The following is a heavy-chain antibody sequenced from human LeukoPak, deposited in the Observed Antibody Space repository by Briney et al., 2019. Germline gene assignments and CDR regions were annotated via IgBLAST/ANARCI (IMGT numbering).Heavy chain of an antibody. CDR3: AREVGSSSWFTDYYYYGMGV. CDR1: GFTFSSYG. J-gene: IGHJ6*02. V-gene: IGHV3-33*01. Sequence: GRSLRLSCAASGFTFSSYGVHWVRQAPGKGLEWVAVIWYDGSNKYYADSVKGRFTISRDNSKNTLYLQMNSLRAEDTAVYYCAREVGSSSWFTDYYYYGMGVWGQGTTVTVYS. D-gene: IGHD6-13*01. CDR2: IWYDGSNK.